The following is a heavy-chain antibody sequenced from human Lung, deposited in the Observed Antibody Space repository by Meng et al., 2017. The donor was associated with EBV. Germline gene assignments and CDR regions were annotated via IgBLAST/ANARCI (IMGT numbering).Heavy chain of an antibody. CDR1: CYTFSTYT. J-gene: IGHJ5*02. CDR3: ARGGNFDP. Sequence: QVQLLQSGSELKKPGASVNVSCKASCYTFSTYTINWVRQAHGRGLEWMGWISTNTGTPTYTQGFTGRFVFSLDTSVSTAYLQISSLKAEDTAVYYCARGGNFDPWGQGTLVTVSS. D-gene: IGHD2/OR15-2a*01. CDR2: ISTNTGTP. V-gene: IGHV7-4-1*02.